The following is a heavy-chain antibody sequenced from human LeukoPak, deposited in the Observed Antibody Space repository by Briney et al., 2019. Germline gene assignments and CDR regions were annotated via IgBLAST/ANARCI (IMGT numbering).Heavy chain of an antibody. D-gene: IGHD5-18*01. Sequence: GGSLRLTCADTGVFVSNFEMDWVRQAPEKGLEWISYTTTSGGFKIYADSVKGRFTISRDNAKNSLYLQLNSLRAEDTGLYYCAREIPMVKGDALDIWGQGTMVTVSS. CDR2: TTTSGGFK. CDR3: AREIPMVKGDALDI. CDR1: GVFVSNFE. V-gene: IGHV3-48*03. J-gene: IGHJ3*02.